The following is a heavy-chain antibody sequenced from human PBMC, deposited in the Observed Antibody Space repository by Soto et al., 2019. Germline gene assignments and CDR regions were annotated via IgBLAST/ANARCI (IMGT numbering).Heavy chain of an antibody. CDR2: IDSSGVNK. CDR3: LSWLSVHFDN. D-gene: IGHD6-19*01. Sequence: GWSLRLSCVASGFAFRYHPMTWVRQVPGGGLQWVATIDSSGVNKHFADSVKGRFAISRDNSRSTVELYMASLRIEDTATYHCLSWLSVHFDNWGQGTVVTVSS. V-gene: IGHV3-23*01. J-gene: IGHJ4*02. CDR1: GFAFRYHP.